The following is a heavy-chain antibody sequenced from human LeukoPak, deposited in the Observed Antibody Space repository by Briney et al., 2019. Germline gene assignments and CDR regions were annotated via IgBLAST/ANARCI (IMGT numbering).Heavy chain of an antibody. J-gene: IGHJ4*02. D-gene: IGHD2-15*01. CDR3: ARAAVVAATLDY. CDR1: GDSISTSTDY. CDR2: IYYSGNT. V-gene: IGHV4-39*07. Sequence: SETLSLTCTVSGDSISTSTDYWGWIRQPPGKGLEWIGSIYYSGNTYYKPSLKSRVTMSVDTSKNQFSLKLSSVTAADTAVYYCARAAVVAATLDYWGQGTLVTVSS.